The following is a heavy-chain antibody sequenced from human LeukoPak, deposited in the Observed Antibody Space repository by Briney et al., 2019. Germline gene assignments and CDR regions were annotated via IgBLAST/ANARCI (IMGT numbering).Heavy chain of an antibody. CDR3: ARTGVVPAADYYYYYYMDV. Sequence: SVKVSCKASGGTFSSYAISWVRQAPGQGLEWMGGIIPIFGTANYAQKFQGRVTITTDESTSTAYMELSSLRSEDTAVYYCARTGVVPAADYYYYYYMDVWGKGTTVTVSS. V-gene: IGHV1-69*05. CDR2: IIPIFGTA. CDR1: GGTFSSYA. D-gene: IGHD2-2*01. J-gene: IGHJ6*03.